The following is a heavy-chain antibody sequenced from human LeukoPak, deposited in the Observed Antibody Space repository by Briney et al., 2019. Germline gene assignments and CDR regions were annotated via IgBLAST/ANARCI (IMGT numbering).Heavy chain of an antibody. CDR1: GGSISSYY. Sequence: PSETQSLTCSVSGGSISSYYWSWIRQPPGKGLEWIGYIYYTGSTNYNPSLESRVTISIDTSKKQLSLKLRSVTAADTAVYYCARDRRESSKPNDAFDIWGQGTMVTVSS. D-gene: IGHD4-11*01. J-gene: IGHJ3*02. CDR3: ARDRRESSKPNDAFDI. CDR2: IYYTGST. V-gene: IGHV4-59*01.